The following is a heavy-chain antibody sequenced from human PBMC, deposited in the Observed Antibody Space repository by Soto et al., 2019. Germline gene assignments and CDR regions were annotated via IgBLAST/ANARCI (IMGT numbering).Heavy chain of an antibody. J-gene: IGHJ4*02. D-gene: IGHD1-26*01. CDR3: AKGQGGSYYGVANY. V-gene: IGHV3-23*01. CDR1: GFTFSDFA. Sequence: EVQLLESGGNLVQPGGSLRLSCAPSGFTFSDFAMSWVRQAPGKGLEWVSGIGGGGDDTNYADSVKGRFTISRDNSKNILYLQLNSLRAEDTAVYYCAKGQGGSYYGVANYWGQGTLVTVSS. CDR2: IGGGGDDT.